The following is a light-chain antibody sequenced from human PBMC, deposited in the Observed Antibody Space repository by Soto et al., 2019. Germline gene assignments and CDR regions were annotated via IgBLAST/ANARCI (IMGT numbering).Light chain of an antibody. CDR2: EVI. J-gene: IGLJ1*01. CDR3: SSYASTSTYV. V-gene: IGLV2-14*01. CDR1: SSDVGGYYD. Sequence: QSALTQPASVSGSPGQSITISCTGTSSDVGGYYDVSWYQQHPGKAPKLMIYEVINRPFGVSNRFSGSKSGNTASLTISGLQAEDEADYYSSSYASTSTYVFGPGTKLTVL.